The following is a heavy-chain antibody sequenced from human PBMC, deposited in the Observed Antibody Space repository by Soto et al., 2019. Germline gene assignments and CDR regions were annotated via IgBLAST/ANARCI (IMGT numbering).Heavy chain of an antibody. J-gene: IGHJ5*02. CDR1: GFTFSSYA. CDR2: ISYDGSNK. D-gene: IGHD2-15*01. CDR3: ARDRGYCSGGSCYPRPSYNWLDP. V-gene: IGHV3-30-3*01. Sequence: PGGSLRLSCAASGFTFSSYAMHWVRQAPGKGLEWVAVISYDGSNKYYADSVKGRFTISRDNSKNTLYLQMNSLRAEDTAVYYCARDRGYCSGGSCYPRPSYNWLDPWGQGT.